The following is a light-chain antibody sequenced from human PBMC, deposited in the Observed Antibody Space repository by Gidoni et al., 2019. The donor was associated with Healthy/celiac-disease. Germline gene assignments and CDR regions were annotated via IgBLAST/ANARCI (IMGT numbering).Light chain of an antibody. CDR2: AAS. J-gene: IGKJ4*01. CDR3: QQSYSTPLT. V-gene: IGKV1-39*01. CDR1: QSISSY. Sequence: DIQMTQSPSSLSASVGDRVTITCRASQSISSYLNWYQQKPGKAPKLLIYAASSLQSGVLSRFSGSGSGTDFTLTISSLQPEDFATYYCQQSYSTPLTFGGXTKVEIK.